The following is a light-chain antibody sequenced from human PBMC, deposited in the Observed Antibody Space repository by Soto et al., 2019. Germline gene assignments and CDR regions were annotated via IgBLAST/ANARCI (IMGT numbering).Light chain of an antibody. CDR2: EVS. CDR1: SSDVGGYKY. J-gene: IGLJ2*01. Sequence: QSALTQPASVSGSPEQSITISCTGTSSDVGGYKYVSWYQQHPDKAPKLIIFEVSNRPAGISSRFSGSKSGNTASLTISGLQPEDEADYYCASYTSSSTSVIFGRGTKLTVL. V-gene: IGLV2-14*01. CDR3: ASYTSSSTSVI.